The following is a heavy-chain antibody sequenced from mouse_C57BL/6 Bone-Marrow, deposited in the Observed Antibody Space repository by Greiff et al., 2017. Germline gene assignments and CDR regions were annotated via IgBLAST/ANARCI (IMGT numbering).Heavy chain of an antibody. CDR1: GYTFTSYG. CDR3: ARWKYYGSSYGD. CDR2: IYPRSGNT. Sequence: QVQLKESGAELARPGASVKLSCKASGYTFTSYGISWVKQRTGQGLEWIGEIYPRSGNTYYNEKFKGKATLTADKSSSTAYMELRSLTSEDSAVYFCARWKYYGSSYGDWGQGTTLTVSS. J-gene: IGHJ2*01. D-gene: IGHD1-1*01. V-gene: IGHV1-81*01.